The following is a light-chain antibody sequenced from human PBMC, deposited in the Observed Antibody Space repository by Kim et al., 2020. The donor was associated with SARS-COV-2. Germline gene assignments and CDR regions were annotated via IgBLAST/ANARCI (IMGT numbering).Light chain of an antibody. Sequence: SLSPGERATLSCRASESVTTNLAGYQQRPGQAPRLLIYGASSRATGIPARFSGSGSGTEFTLTISSLQSEDFAVYFCQQYNNWWTFGQGTKVDIK. CDR2: GAS. J-gene: IGKJ1*01. V-gene: IGKV3-15*01. CDR1: ESVTTN. CDR3: QQYNNWWT.